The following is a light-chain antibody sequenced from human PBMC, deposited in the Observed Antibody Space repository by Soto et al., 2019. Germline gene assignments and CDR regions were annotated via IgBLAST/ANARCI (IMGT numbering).Light chain of an antibody. CDR1: QSLLFGNGYDY. Sequence: DIVMIQSPLSLPVTPGEPASISCRSSQSLLFGNGYDYLDWYLQKPGQSPQLLIYLGSHRASGVPDRFSRSGSGTDFTLKISRVEAEDVGVYYCMQGVQTPFTFGPGTKVDIK. CDR2: LGS. J-gene: IGKJ3*01. V-gene: IGKV2-28*01. CDR3: MQGVQTPFT.